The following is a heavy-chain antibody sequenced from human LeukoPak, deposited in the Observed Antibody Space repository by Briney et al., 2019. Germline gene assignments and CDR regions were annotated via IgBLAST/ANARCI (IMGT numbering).Heavy chain of an antibody. CDR3: ARVNSGRDGYNSGFDY. D-gene: IGHD5-24*01. CDR2: IKQDGTEK. CDR1: GFNFGIYW. V-gene: IGHV3-7*01. J-gene: IGHJ4*02. Sequence: GGSLRLSCAASGFNFGIYWLSWVRQAPGKGLEWVANIKQDGTEKDYVDSVKGRFTISRDNAKNSLYLQMNSLRAEDTAVYYCARVNSGRDGYNSGFDYWGQGTLVTVSS.